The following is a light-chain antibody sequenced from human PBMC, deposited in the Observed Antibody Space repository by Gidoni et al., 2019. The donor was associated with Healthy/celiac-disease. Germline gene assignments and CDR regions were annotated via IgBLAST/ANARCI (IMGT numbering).Light chain of an antibody. CDR1: QSISSW. Sequence: DLQMPQSTSTLSASVGDRVTITCRASQSISSWLAWYQQKPGKAPKLLIYKTSSLESGVPSRFSGSGSGTEFTLTSSRLQPYDFATYYCQQYNSYSPLTFGGGTKVESK. V-gene: IGKV1-5*03. CDR2: KTS. J-gene: IGKJ4*01. CDR3: QQYNSYSPLT.